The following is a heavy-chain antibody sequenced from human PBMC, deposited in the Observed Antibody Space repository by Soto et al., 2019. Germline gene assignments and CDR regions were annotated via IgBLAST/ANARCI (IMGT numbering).Heavy chain of an antibody. D-gene: IGHD5-12*01. CDR3: AQSRGYNGSEGPPLYEMDV. V-gene: IGHV2-5*01. CDR2: IYWNDFK. CDR1: GFSGKTSGEG. Sequence: GPTLVNPTQTLTLTCTHSGFSGKTSGEGVGWIRQPPGKTLEWLALIYWNDFKRYTPSLESRLTITKDTSKNQVVLTVTNVDPAETATYYCAQSRGYNGSEGPPLYEMDVWGPGT. J-gene: IGHJ6*02.